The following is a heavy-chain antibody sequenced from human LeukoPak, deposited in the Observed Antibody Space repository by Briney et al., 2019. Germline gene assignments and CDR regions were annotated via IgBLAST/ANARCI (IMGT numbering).Heavy chain of an antibody. V-gene: IGHV1-2*02. CDR2: INPFSGAT. Sequence: ASVKVSCKASGYTFTDHYIHWLRQAPGQGLERMGWINPFSGATKFAEKFRDRVTMTRDTSVATTYMEVTSLVSDDTAVYYCARGHDNTGYNYFDYWGQGTLVSVSS. CDR3: ARGHDNTGYNYFDY. J-gene: IGHJ4*02. CDR1: GYTFTDHY. D-gene: IGHD3-9*01.